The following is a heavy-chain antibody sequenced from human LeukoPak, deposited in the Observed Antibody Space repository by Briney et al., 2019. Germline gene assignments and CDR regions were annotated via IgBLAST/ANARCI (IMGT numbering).Heavy chain of an antibody. CDR3: ARAGRGYYDY. D-gene: IGHD3-22*01. Sequence: SQTLSLTCAMSGDSVSSNSATWHWIRQSPSRGLEWLARTYFRSKWIYDYAPSLKSRLTISPDTSKTQFALQLNSVTPEDAAVYFCARAGRGYYDYWGQGTLGTVSS. CDR1: GDSVSSNSAT. J-gene: IGHJ4*02. CDR2: TYFRSKWIY. V-gene: IGHV6-1*01.